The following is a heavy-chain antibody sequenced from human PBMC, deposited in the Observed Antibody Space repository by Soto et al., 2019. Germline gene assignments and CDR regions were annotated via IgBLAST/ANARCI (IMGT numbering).Heavy chain of an antibody. CDR2: IYYSGST. V-gene: IGHV4-39*01. J-gene: IGHJ5*02. D-gene: IGHD3-22*01. CDR1: GGSISSSSYY. CDR3: ARGRDGDSSGYYYERPFFYNWFDP. Sequence: SSETLSHTCTVSGGSISSSSYYWGWIRQPPGKGLEWIGSIYYSGSTYYNPSLKSRVTISVDTSKNQFSLKLSSVTAADTAVYYCARGRDGDSSGYYYERPFFYNWFDPWGQGTLVTVSS.